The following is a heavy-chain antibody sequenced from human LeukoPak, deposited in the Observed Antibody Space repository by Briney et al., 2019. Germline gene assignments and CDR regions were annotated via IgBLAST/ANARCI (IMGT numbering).Heavy chain of an antibody. CDR2: IYTSGST. V-gene: IGHV4-61*02. D-gene: IGHD2-8*01. Sequence: SETLSLTCTVSGGSISSGSYYWSWIRQPAGKGLEWIGRIYTSGSTNYNPSLKSRVTISVDTSKNQFSLKLSSVTAADTAVYYCARIRKWAFDIWGQGTMVTVSS. CDR1: GGSISSGSYY. J-gene: IGHJ3*02. CDR3: ARIRKWAFDI.